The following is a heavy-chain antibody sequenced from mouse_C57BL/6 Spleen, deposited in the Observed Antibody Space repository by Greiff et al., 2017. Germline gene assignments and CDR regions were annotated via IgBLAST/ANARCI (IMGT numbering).Heavy chain of an antibody. Sequence: EVKLVESGGGLVKPGGSLKLSCAASGFTFSSYAMSWVRQTPEKRLEWVATISDGGSYTYYPDNVKGRFTISRDNAKNNLYLQMSNLKSEDTAMYYCASVGLSGFAYWGQGTLVTVSA. V-gene: IGHV5-4*03. CDR3: ASVGLSGFAY. J-gene: IGHJ3*01. CDR1: GFTFSSYA. CDR2: ISDGGSYT.